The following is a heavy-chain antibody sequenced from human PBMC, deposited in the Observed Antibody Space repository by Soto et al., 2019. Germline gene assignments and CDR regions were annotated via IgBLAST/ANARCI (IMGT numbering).Heavy chain of an antibody. CDR3: GRPSTIPYSSGWYSFDY. Sequence: GGSLRLSCAAPGFTVSSNYMSWVRQDPGKGLEWVSVIYSGGSTYYADSVKGRFTISRDNSKNTLYLQMNSLRAEDTAVYYCGRPSTIPYSSGWYSFDYWGQGTLVTVSS. J-gene: IGHJ4*02. D-gene: IGHD6-19*01. CDR2: IYSGGST. CDR1: GFTVSSNY. V-gene: IGHV3-66*04.